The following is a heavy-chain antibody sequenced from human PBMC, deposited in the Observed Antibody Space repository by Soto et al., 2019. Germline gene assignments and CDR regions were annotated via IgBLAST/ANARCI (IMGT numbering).Heavy chain of an antibody. J-gene: IGHJ4*02. CDR1: GGTFNTFA. Sequence: QVQLVQSGAEVKKAGSSVKVSCNVSGGTFNTFAISWVRQAPGQGLEWMGGIIPILGPAFYAQKCQGRVTITADKSTNAASLELSSLRSEDTAVYYCARAAKRYFDYWGQGTLVTVSS. CDR3: ARAAKRYFDY. CDR2: IIPILGPA. V-gene: IGHV1-69*06.